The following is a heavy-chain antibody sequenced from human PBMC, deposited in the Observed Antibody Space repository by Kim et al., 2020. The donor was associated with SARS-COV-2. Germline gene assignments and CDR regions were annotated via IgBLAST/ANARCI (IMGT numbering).Heavy chain of an antibody. CDR2: VYSSGST. Sequence: SETLSLTCTVSGDSISTSSDYWGWIRQPPGKGLEWIGSVYSSGSTYYNPFLKSRVTVSVDTSKSQFSLRLTSVTATDTAVYYCARCRRSGLYYIDFWGQGTQVTVSS. CDR1: GDSISTSSDY. CDR3: ARCRRSGLYYIDF. V-gene: IGHV4-39*01. J-gene: IGHJ4*02. D-gene: IGHD6-19*01.